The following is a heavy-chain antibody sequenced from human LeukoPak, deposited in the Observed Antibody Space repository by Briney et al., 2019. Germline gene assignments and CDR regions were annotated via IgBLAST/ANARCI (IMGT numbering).Heavy chain of an antibody. Sequence: GGSLRLSCAASGFTFSSYSMNWVRQAPGKGLEWVSSISSSSSYIYYADSVKGRFTISRDNAKNSLYLQMNSLRAGDTAVYYCAARWCSSTSCYYNWFDPWGQGTLVTVSS. CDR3: AARWCSSTSCYYNWFDP. V-gene: IGHV3-21*01. J-gene: IGHJ5*02. CDR1: GFTFSSYS. CDR2: ISSSSSYI. D-gene: IGHD2-2*01.